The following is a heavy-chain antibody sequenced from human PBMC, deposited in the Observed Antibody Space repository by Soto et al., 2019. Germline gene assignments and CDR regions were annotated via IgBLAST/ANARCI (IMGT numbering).Heavy chain of an antibody. CDR1: GGSFSGYY. CDR2: INHSGST. Sequence: SETLSLTCAVYGGSFSGYYWSWIRQPPGKGLEWIGEINHSGSTNYNPSLKSRVTISVDTSKNQFSLKLSSVTAADTAVYYCARGDIVATIRRGIDAFDIWGQGTMVTVSS. D-gene: IGHD5-12*01. V-gene: IGHV4-34*01. CDR3: ARGDIVATIRRGIDAFDI. J-gene: IGHJ3*02.